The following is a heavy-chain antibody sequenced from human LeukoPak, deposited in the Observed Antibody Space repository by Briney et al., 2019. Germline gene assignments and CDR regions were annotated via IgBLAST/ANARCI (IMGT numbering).Heavy chain of an antibody. CDR3: AKDHSSSGWPRGFDY. D-gene: IGHD6-19*01. V-gene: IGHV3-23*01. CDR1: GSTFSSYA. J-gene: IGHJ4*02. Sequence: GGSLRLSCAASGSTFSSYAMSWVRQAPGKGLEWVSAISGSGGSTYYADSVKGRFTISRDNSKNTLYLQMNSLRAEDTAVYYCAKDHSSSGWPRGFDYWGQGTLVTVSS. CDR2: ISGSGGST.